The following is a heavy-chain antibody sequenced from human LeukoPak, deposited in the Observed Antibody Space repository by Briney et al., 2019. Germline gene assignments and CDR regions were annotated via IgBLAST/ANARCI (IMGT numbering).Heavy chain of an antibody. D-gene: IGHD4-23*01. CDR1: GFTFSNAW. V-gene: IGHV3-15*01. Sequence: GGSLRLSCAASGFTFSNAWMSWVRQAPGKGLEWVGRIKSKTDGGTTDYAAPVKGRFTISRDDSKNTLYLQMDSLRAEDTAVYYCANDYGGNSFALDYWDQGTLVTVSS. J-gene: IGHJ4*01. CDR2: IKSKTDGGTT. CDR3: ANDYGGNSFALDY.